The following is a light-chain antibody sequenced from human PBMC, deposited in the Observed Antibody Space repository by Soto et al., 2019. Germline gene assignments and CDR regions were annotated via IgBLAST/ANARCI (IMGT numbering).Light chain of an antibody. CDR1: QSINIW. J-gene: IGKJ4*01. V-gene: IGKV1-5*03. CDR3: QQHSSYPLT. Sequence: DIQMTQSPSTLSASVGDRVTITCRASQSINIWLTWYQQKPGKAPNVLIYKASSLESGVPSRFSGSGSGTEFTLTISSLQPDDFATYYCQQHSSYPLTFGGGTKVEIK. CDR2: KAS.